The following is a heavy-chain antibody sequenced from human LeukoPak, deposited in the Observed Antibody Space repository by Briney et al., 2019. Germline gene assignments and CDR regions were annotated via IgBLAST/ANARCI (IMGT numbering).Heavy chain of an antibody. D-gene: IGHD2-15*01. CDR1: GGSFSGYY. Sequence: KPSETLSLTCAVYGGSFSGYYWSWIRQPPGKGLEWIGEINHSGSTNYNPSLKSRVTISVDTSKNQFSLKLNSVTAADTAVYYCARGPHCSGGSCYEPDADYWGQGTLVTVSS. J-gene: IGHJ4*02. V-gene: IGHV4-34*01. CDR2: INHSGST. CDR3: ARGPHCSGGSCYEPDADY.